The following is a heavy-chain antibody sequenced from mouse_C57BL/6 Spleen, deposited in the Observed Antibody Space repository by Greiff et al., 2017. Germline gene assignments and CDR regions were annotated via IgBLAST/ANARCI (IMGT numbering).Heavy chain of an antibody. CDR2: IYPRSGNT. CDR3: ARHSTLFGE. V-gene: IGHV1-81*01. Sequence: QVQLQQSGAELARPGASVKLSCTASGYTFTSYGISWVKQRTGQGLEWIGEIYPRSGNTYYNDQFKGKATLTADKSSSTAYMELRSLTSEDSAVYFCARHSTLFGEGGQGTTLPVAA. J-gene: IGHJ2*01. CDR1: GYTFTSYG. D-gene: IGHD2-5*01.